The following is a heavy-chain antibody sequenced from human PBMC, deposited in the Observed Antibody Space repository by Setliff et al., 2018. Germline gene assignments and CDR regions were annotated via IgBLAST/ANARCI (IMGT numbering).Heavy chain of an antibody. D-gene: IGHD3-16*01. CDR3: AHKKMSIITFDY. V-gene: IGHV2-5*01. J-gene: IGHJ4*02. CDR1: GFSLSTSGVG. Sequence: GSGPTLVNPTQPLTLTCTFSGFSLSTSGVGVGWIRQPPGKALEWLALIYWNDDKRYSPSLKSRLTITKDTSKNQVVLTMTNMDPVDTATYYCAHKKMSIITFDYWGQGTLVTVSS. CDR2: IYWNDDK.